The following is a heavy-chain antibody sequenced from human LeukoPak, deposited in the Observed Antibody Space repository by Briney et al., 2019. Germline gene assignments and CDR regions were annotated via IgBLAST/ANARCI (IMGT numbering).Heavy chain of an antibody. CDR3: ARPPMYYYDSSGYYPHDGFDI. CDR1: GGTFSSYA. D-gene: IGHD3-22*01. J-gene: IGHJ3*02. CDR2: IIPILGIA. V-gene: IGHV1-69*04. Sequence: ASVKVSCKASGGTFSSYAISWVRQAPGQGLEWMGRIIPILGIANYAQKFQGRVTITADKSTSTAYMELSSLRSEDTAVYYCARPPMYYYDSSGYYPHDGFDIWGQGTMVTVSS.